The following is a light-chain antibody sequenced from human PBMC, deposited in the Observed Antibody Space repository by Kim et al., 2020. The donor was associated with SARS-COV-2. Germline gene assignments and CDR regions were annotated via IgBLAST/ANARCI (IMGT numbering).Light chain of an antibody. J-gene: IGLJ2*01. CDR1: NIGSKN. Sequence: SYELTQPLSVSVALGQTARITCGGNNIGSKNVHWYQQKPGQAPVLVIYRDSNRPSGIPERFSGSNSGNTATLSISRAQAGDEADYFCQVWASSLVV. CDR2: RDS. V-gene: IGLV3-9*01. CDR3: QVWASSLVV.